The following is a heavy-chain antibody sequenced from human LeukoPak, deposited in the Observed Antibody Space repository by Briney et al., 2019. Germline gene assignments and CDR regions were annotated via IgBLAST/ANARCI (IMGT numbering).Heavy chain of an antibody. J-gene: IGHJ2*01. CDR1: GGSISSGDYY. Sequence: SETLSLTCTVSGGSISSGDYYWSWIRQPPGKGLEWIGYIYYSGSTYYNPSLKSRVTISVDTSKSQFSLKLSSVTAADTAVYYCARLAKGTMVRGVRYFDLWGRGTLVTVSS. V-gene: IGHV4-30-4*01. CDR3: ARLAKGTMVRGVRYFDL. D-gene: IGHD3-10*01. CDR2: IYYSGST.